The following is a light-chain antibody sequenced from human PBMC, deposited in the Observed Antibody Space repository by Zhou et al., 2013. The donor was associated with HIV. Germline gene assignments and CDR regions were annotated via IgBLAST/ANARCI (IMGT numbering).Light chain of an antibody. V-gene: IGKV1D-13*01. CDR2: DAS. CDR3: QQFNNYLPVT. J-gene: IGKJ4*01. Sequence: AIQLTQSPSSLSVSVGDRVTITCRASQGIAGALAWYQQKPGKAPELLIYDASNLKSGVPSRFSGSGSGTDFTLTISSLQPEDFATYYCQQFNNYLPVTFVGGT. CDR1: QGIAGA.